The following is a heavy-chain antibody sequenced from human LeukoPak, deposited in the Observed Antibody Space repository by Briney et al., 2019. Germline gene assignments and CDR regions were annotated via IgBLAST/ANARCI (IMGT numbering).Heavy chain of an antibody. J-gene: IGHJ4*02. CDR1: GFTLSSYS. CDR2: ISSSSSYI. V-gene: IGHV3-21*01. D-gene: IGHD1-26*01. CDR3: ARAPREGDY. Sequence: NAGGSLRLSCAASGFTLSSYSMNSVRQAPGKGLEWVSSISSSSSYIYYANAVKGRFTISRDNAKNSLYLQMNSLRAEDTAVYYCARAPREGDYWGQGTLVTVSS.